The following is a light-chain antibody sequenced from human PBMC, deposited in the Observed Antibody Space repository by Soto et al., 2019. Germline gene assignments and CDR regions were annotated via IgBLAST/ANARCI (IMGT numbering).Light chain of an antibody. CDR1: QSVSTY. V-gene: IGKV3-11*01. CDR2: DAS. J-gene: IGKJ5*01. Sequence: IVLTQSPATLSLSPGERATLSCRASQSVSTYLAWYQQKPGQGPRLLIYDASTRATGIPARFSGSGSGTDFTLTISRLEPEDFAVYFCQQRSNWPSITFGQGTRLEIK. CDR3: QQRSNWPSIT.